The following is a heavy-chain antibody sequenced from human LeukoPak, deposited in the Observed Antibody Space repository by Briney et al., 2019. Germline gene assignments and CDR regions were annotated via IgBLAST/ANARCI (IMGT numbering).Heavy chain of an antibody. CDR3: ARDDNSEYSDDAFDI. Sequence: PSETLSLTCSVSGGSISSYFWSWLRQPAGKGLEWIGRIHTRGGTEYNPSLKSRVTMSVDTSENQFSLKLISVTAADTAVYFCARDDNSEYSDDAFDIWGQGTLVTVSS. CDR1: GGSISSYF. V-gene: IGHV4-4*07. J-gene: IGHJ3*02. CDR2: IHTRGGT. D-gene: IGHD1-26*01.